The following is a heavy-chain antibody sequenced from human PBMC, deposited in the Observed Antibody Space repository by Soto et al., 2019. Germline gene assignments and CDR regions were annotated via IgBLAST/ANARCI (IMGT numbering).Heavy chain of an antibody. CDR3: ARQSVWFDP. J-gene: IGHJ5*02. Sequence: SETLSLTCTVSGGSISSYYWSWIRQPPGKGLEWIGSIYYSGSTYYNPSLKSRVTISVDTSKNQFSLKLSSVTAADTAVYYCARQSVWFDPWGQGALVTVSS. CDR2: IYYSGST. CDR1: GGSISSYY. D-gene: IGHD4-4*01. V-gene: IGHV4-59*05.